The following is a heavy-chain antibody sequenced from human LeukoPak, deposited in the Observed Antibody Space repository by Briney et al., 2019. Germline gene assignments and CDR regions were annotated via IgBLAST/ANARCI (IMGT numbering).Heavy chain of an antibody. CDR3: VRGRDYYYGLDV. Sequence: ASVKVSCKTSGYSFTSYAIKWVCYASGQGLKYMGWMNPNSGVTTNAKKFQGRVSMTRDTSTTTAYMEVRGLRSDDTAVYYCVRGRDYYYGLDVWGQGTTVIVSS. CDR1: GYSFTSYA. CDR2: MNPNSGVT. J-gene: IGHJ6*02. V-gene: IGHV1-8*01.